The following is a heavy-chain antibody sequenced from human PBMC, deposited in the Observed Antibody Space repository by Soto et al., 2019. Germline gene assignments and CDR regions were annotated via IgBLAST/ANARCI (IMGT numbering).Heavy chain of an antibody. V-gene: IGHV6-1*01. J-gene: IGHJ5*02. CDR2: TYYRSKWYN. CDR3: ARNKVRGVPRYYSRNWFDP. CDR1: GDSVSSNSAA. Sequence: SQTLSLTCAISGDSVSSNSAAWNWIRQSPSRGLEWLGRTYYRSKWYNDYAVSVKSRITINPDTSKNQFSLQLNSVTPEDTAVYYCARNKVRGVPRYYSRNWFDPWGQGTLVPVSS. D-gene: IGHD3-10*01.